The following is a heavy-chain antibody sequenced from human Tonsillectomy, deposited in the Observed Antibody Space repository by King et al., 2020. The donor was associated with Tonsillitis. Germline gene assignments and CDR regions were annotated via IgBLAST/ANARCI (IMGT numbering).Heavy chain of an antibody. CDR3: ARDWVYCSSTSCYSYYYMDV. CDR2: IIPIFGTA. D-gene: IGHD2-2*02. J-gene: IGHJ6*03. Sequence: QLVQSGAEVKKPGSSVKVSCKASGGTFSSYAISWVRQAPGHGLEWRGGIIPIFGTANYTQMFQGSVTLTADKSTSTAYMELRSLSSEDTAVYYCARDWVYCSSTSCYSYYYMDVWGKGTTVTVSS. V-gene: IGHV1-69*14. CDR1: GGTFSSYA.